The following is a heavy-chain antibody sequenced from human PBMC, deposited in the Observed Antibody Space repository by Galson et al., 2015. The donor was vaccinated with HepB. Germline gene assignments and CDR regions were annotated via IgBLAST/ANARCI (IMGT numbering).Heavy chain of an antibody. Sequence: SETLSLTCAVYGGSFSGYYWSWIRQPPGKGLEWIGEINHSGSTNYNPSLKSRVTISVDTSKNQFSLKLSSVTAADTAVYYCARTKAGAGDYWGQGTLVTVSS. J-gene: IGHJ4*02. D-gene: IGHD1-26*01. CDR1: GGSFSGYY. V-gene: IGHV4-34*01. CDR3: ARTKAGAGDY. CDR2: INHSGST.